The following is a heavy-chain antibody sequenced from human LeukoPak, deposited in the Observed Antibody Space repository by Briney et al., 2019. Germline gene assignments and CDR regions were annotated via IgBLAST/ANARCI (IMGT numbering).Heavy chain of an antibody. CDR3: ARHGGGYSFDY. V-gene: IGHV4-59*08. D-gene: IGHD5-24*01. J-gene: IGHJ4*02. CDR1: GGSIGSYY. Sequence: SETLSLTCTVSGGSIGSYYWSWIRQPPGKGLEWIGYIDYSGSTKYNPSLKSRVTTSVDTSKNQFSLNLSSVTAADTAVYYCARHGGGYSFDYWGQGTLVTVSS. CDR2: IDYSGST.